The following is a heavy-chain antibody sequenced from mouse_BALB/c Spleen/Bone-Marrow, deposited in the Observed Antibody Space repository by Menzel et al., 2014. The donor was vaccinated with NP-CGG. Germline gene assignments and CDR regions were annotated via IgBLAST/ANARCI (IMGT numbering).Heavy chain of an antibody. CDR1: GFDFSRYW. CDR2: INPDSSTI. Sequence: EVQGVESGGGLVQPGGSLKLSCAASGFDFSRYWMSWVRQAPGKGLEWIGEINPDSSTINYTPSLKDKFIISRDNAKNTLYLQMSKVRSEDTARDYCARMHYYGDVAYWGQGALGAVSA. D-gene: IGHD1-2*01. CDR3: ARMHYYGDVAY. V-gene: IGHV4-1*02. J-gene: IGHJ3*01.